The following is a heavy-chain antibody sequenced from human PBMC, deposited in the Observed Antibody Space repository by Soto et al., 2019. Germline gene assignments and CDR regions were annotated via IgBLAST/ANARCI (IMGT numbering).Heavy chain of an antibody. CDR2: IYFTGYT. CDR1: GGSLSSHY. J-gene: IGHJ4*02. D-gene: IGHD2-15*01. Sequence: QVQLQESGPGLVKPSETLSLTCTVSGGSLSSHYWSWIRQSPGKGLEWIGYIYFTGYTNYNPSLKNRVTISVDTSKSQFSLSLNSVTAADTAVYYCATVAMTSPKVFDYWGLGTLVSVSS. CDR3: ATVAMTSPKVFDY. V-gene: IGHV4-59*11.